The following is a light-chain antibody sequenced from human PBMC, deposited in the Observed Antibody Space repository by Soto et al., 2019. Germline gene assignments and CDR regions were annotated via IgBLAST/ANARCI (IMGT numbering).Light chain of an antibody. CDR1: QSISSW. J-gene: IGKJ1*01. Sequence: DSQMTQSPSTLSATVGDRVPITCRASQSISSWLAWYQQKPGKAPKLLIYDASSLESGVPSRFSGSGSGTEFTLTISSLQPDDFATYYCQQYNSYWTWTFGQGTKV. CDR2: DAS. CDR3: QQYNSYWTWT. V-gene: IGKV1-5*01.